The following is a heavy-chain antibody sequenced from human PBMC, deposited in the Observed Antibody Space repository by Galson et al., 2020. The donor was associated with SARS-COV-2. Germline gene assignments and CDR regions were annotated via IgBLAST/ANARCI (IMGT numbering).Heavy chain of an antibody. CDR1: GFTFSSYS. J-gene: IGHJ6*02. CDR2: ISSSSSYI. CDR3: ARAAGKGNYYYYGMEV. V-gene: IGHV3-21*01. Sequence: GESLKISCAASGFTFSSYSMNWVRQAPGKGLEWVSSISSSSSYIYYADSVKGRFTISRDNAKNSLYLQMNSLRAEDTAVYYCARAAGKGNYYYYGMEVWGQGTTVTVSS. D-gene: IGHD6-13*01.